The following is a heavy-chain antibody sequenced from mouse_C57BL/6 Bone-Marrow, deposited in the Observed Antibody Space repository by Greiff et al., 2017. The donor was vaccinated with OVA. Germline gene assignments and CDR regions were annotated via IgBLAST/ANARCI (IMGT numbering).Heavy chain of an antibody. D-gene: IGHD2-2*01. CDR1: GYAFSSSW. CDR2: IYPGDGDT. CDR3: ARGGWLRRPWFAY. V-gene: IGHV1-80*01. Sequence: VQLQQSGAELVKPGASVKISCKASGYAFSSSWMNWVKQRPGKGLEWIGQIYPGDGDTNYNGKFKGKATLTADKSSSTAYMQLSSLTSEDSAVYFCARGGWLRRPWFAYWGQGTLVTVSA. J-gene: IGHJ3*01.